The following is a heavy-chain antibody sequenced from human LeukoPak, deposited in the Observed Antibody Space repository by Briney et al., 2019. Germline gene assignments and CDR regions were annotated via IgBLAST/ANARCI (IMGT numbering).Heavy chain of an antibody. CDR3: ARDLLLRGSGRGPPWFDP. Sequence: GGSLRLSCAASGFTFSSYAMYWVRQAPGKGLEWVSTIRGSGGTTYYADSVKGRFTISRDNSKNTLYLQMNSLRAEDTAVYYCARDLLLRGSGRGPPWFDPWGQGTLVTVSS. J-gene: IGHJ5*02. CDR2: IRGSGGTT. V-gene: IGHV3-23*01. CDR1: GFTFSSYA. D-gene: IGHD3-10*01.